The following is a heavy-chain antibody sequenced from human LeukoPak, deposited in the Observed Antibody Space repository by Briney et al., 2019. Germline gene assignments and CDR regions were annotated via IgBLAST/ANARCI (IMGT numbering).Heavy chain of an antibody. CDR2: INPNSGGT. J-gene: IGHJ4*02. CDR3: ARDYSSSSYYFDY. V-gene: IGHV1-2*06. D-gene: IGHD6-13*01. Sequence: ASVKVSCKASGYTFTSYDINWVRRATGQGLEWMGRINPNSGGTNYAQKFQGRVTMTRDTSISTAYMELSRLRSDDTAVYYCARDYSSSSYYFDYWGQGTLVTVSS. CDR1: GYTFTSYD.